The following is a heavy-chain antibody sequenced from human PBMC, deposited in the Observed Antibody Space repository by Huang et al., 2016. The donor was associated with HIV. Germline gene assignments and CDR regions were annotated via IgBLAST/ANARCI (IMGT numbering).Heavy chain of an antibody. D-gene: IGHD4-17*01. Sequence: EVQLVQSGAEVKKPGESLKISCKGSGYMFTKYWIGWVRQMPGKGLEGMAIIYPGDSYTRYSPSFQGQVTISADKSITTAYLQWSSLKASDTAIYYCARHDGARPGWVDNWGQGTLVTVSS. J-gene: IGHJ5*02. CDR3: ARHDGARPGWVDN. CDR1: GYMFTKYW. V-gene: IGHV5-51*01. CDR2: IYPGDSYT.